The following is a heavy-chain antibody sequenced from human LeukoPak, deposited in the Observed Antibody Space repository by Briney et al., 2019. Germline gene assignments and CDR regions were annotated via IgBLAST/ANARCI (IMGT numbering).Heavy chain of an antibody. Sequence: GASVKVSCKASGYTFTSYYMHWVRQAPGQGLEWMGIINPSGGSTSYAQKFQGRVTMTRDMSTSTVYMELSRLRSDDTAVYYCARVRGGFDAFDIWGQGTMVTVSS. D-gene: IGHD3-10*01. J-gene: IGHJ3*02. CDR1: GYTFTSYY. V-gene: IGHV1-46*01. CDR2: INPSGGST. CDR3: ARVRGGFDAFDI.